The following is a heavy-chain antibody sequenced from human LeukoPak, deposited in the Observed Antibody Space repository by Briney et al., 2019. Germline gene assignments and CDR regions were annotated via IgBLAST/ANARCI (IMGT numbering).Heavy chain of an antibody. CDR3: AKDSSPKYSSSWYCFDY. J-gene: IGHJ4*02. Sequence: GGSLRLSCAASGFTFNNYAMHWVRQAPGKGLEWVSLISWDGGSTYYADSVKGRFTISRDNSKNSLYLQMNSLRAEDTALYYCAKDSSPKYSSSWYCFDYWGQGTLVTVSS. CDR2: ISWDGGST. CDR1: GFTFNNYA. V-gene: IGHV3-43D*03. D-gene: IGHD6-13*01.